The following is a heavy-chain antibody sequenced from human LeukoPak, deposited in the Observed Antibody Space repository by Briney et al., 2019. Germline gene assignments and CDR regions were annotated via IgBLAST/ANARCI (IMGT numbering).Heavy chain of an antibody. CDR2: IYHSGST. CDR1: GGSISSYY. V-gene: IGHV4-59*12. Sequence: SETLSLTCTVSGGSISSYYWSWIRQPPGKGLEWIGEIYHSGSTNYNPSLKSRVTMSVDTSKNQFSLKLSSVTAADTAVYYCARDTPRWNKQTSAFDYWGQGTLVTVSS. D-gene: IGHD1/OR15-1a*01. CDR3: ARDTPRWNKQTSAFDY. J-gene: IGHJ4*02.